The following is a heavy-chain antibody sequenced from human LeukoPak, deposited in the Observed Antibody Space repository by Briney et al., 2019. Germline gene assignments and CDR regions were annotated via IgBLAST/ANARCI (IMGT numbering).Heavy chain of an antibody. J-gene: IGHJ6*03. CDR2: INPNSGGT. V-gene: IGHV1-2*02. Sequence: ASVKVSCTASGYTFTGYYMHWVRQAPGQGLEWMGWINPNSGGTNYAQTFQGRVTMTRDTSISTAYMELSRLRSDDTAVYYCARGKPRVAAAGRPHYYYMDVWGKGTTVTVSS. CDR3: ARGKPRVAAAGRPHYYYMDV. D-gene: IGHD6-13*01. CDR1: GYTFTGYY.